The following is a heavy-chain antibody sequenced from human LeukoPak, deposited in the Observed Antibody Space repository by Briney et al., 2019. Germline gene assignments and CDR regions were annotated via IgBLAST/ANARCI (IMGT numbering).Heavy chain of an antibody. CDR3: ARAGHNYGIYYFDY. J-gene: IGHJ4*02. Sequence: SETLSLTCAVPGGSISSYHWSWIRQPPGKGLEWIGYIYYSGSTNYNPSLKSRVTISVDTSKNKFSLKLSSVTAADTAVYYCARAGHNYGIYYFDYWGQGTLVTVSS. CDR2: IYYSGST. CDR1: GGSISSYH. D-gene: IGHD5-18*01. V-gene: IGHV4-59*01.